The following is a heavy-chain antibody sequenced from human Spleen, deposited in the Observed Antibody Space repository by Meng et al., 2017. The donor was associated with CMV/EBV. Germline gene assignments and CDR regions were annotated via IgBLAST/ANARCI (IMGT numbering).Heavy chain of an antibody. J-gene: IGHJ6*02. CDR3: ARVAAAGRGMDV. CDR1: GFTFDDYA. V-gene: IGHV3-20*04. CDR2: INWNGGST. D-gene: IGHD6-13*01. Sequence: GGSLRLSCAASGFTFDDYAMSWVRQPPGKGLEWVSGINWNGGSTDYADSVKGRFTISRDNVKNSVYLQMKSLRADDTALYYCARVAAAGRGMDVWGQGTTVTVSS.